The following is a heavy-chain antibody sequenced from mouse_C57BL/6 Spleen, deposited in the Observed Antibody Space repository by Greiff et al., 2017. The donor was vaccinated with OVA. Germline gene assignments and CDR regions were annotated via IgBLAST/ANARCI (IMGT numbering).Heavy chain of an antibody. CDR3: ATYYGSSRDYFDY. Sequence: VQLVESGAELAKPGASVKLSCKASGYTFTSYWMHWVKQRPGQGLEWIGYINPSSGYTKYNQKFKDKATLTADKSSSTAYMQLSSLTYEDSAVYYCATYYGSSRDYFDYWGQGTTLTVSS. V-gene: IGHV1-7*01. CDR2: INPSSGYT. J-gene: IGHJ2*01. D-gene: IGHD1-1*01. CDR1: GYTFTSYW.